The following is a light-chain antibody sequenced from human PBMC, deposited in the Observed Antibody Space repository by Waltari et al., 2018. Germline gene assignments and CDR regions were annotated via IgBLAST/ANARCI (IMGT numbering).Light chain of an antibody. CDR1: QSLVHDNGNTY. V-gene: IGKV2-30*02. CDR3: MQATYRPYT. J-gene: IGKJ2*01. CDR2: KVS. Sequence: DAVMTQSPLSLPVTLGQPASISCRSSQSLVHDNGNTYLNWFQQRPGQSPRRLIYKVSTRDSGVPDRFSGSGSGTDFTLKISRVEAEDFGAIYSCMQATYRPYTFGQGTKLEIK.